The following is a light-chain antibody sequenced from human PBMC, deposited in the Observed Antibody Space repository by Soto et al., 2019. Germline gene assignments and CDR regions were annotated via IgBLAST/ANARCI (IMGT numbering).Light chain of an antibody. CDR2: DVS. CDR1: QSVSSFY. CDR3: QQFASSLT. J-gene: IGKJ4*01. Sequence: EIVLTQSPATLSLSPGEKATLSGGASQSVSSFYLAWYQQKPGLAPRLLMYDVSNRAAGTPDRFSGGGAGTYFTITISRLEPEDFAVYYCQQFASSLTFGGGTRVEI. V-gene: IGKV3D-20*01.